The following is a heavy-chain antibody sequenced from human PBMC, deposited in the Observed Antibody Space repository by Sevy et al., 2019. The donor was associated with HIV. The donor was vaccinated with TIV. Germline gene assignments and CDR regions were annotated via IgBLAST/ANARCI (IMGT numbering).Heavy chain of an antibody. CDR1: GFTFSSNS. J-gene: IGHJ4*02. CDR2: INSASTTI. D-gene: IGHD3-22*01. CDR3: ARDGADSSGYYRFDN. V-gene: IGHV3-48*02. Sequence: GGSLRLSCIASGFTFSSNSMNWVHQAPGKELEWVSYINSASTTIHYAASVRGRFTISRDNAKNSLYLQMNSLRDEDTAVYYCARDGADSSGYYRFDNWGQGTLVTVSS.